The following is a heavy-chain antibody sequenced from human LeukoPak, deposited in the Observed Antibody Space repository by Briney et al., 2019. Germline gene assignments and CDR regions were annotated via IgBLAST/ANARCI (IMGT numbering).Heavy chain of an antibody. D-gene: IGHD1-14*01. CDR2: TVLSSSSI. CDR1: GFTFGSST. V-gene: IGHV1-58*01. J-gene: IGHJ5*02. Sequence: ASVKVSCKASGFTFGSSTVQWVRQARGQRLEWIGWTVLSSSSISYVQTYQERVTITRDMSSSTVYMELSGLRSEDTAFYYCAAERYTVDCCWFDAWGQGTLVTVSS. CDR3: AAERYTVDCCWFDA.